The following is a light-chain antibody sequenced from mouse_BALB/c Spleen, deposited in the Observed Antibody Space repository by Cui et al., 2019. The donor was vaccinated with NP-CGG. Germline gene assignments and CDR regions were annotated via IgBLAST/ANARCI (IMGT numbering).Light chain of an antibody. V-gene: IGLV1*01. CDR3: ALWYSNHWV. CDR2: GNN. J-gene: IGLJ1*01. Sequence: QAVVTQESALTKSPGETVTLNCTSSTGAVTTSNYANWVQEKPDHLFTGLIGGNNKRAPGVPARFSGSLIGDKAALTISGAQIEDEAIYFCALWYSNHWVFGGGTKLTVL. CDR1: TGAVTTSNY.